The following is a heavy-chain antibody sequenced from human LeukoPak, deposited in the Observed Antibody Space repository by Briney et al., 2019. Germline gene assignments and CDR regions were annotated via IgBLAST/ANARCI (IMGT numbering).Heavy chain of an antibody. CDR1: GFTFGDYA. D-gene: IGHD3-22*01. Sequence: GGSLRLSCTASGFTFGDYAMSWVRQAPGKGLEWVGFIRSKAYGGTTEYAASVKGRFTISRDDSKSIAYLQMNSLKTEDTAVYYCTREPSIYYYDSSLSGIDYWGQGTLVTVSS. J-gene: IGHJ4*02. CDR2: IRSKAYGGTT. CDR3: TREPSIYYYDSSLSGIDY. V-gene: IGHV3-49*04.